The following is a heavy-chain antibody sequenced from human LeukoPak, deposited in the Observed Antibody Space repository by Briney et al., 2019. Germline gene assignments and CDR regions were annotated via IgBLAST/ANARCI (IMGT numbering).Heavy chain of an antibody. J-gene: IGHJ4*02. CDR2: IYPRDSDT. V-gene: IGHV5-51*01. D-gene: IGHD6-19*01. Sequence: GESLKISCKASGYTFSNYWIGWVRQIPGKGLEWMGIIYPRDSDTRYSPSFQGQVTISADKSISTAYLQWSSLKASDSAMYYCARSASGWGFDDWGQGTLVTVSS. CDR3: ARSASGWGFDD. CDR1: GYTFSNYW.